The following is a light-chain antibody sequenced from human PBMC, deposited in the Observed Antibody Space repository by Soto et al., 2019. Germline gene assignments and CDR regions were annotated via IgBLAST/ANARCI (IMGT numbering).Light chain of an antibody. Sequence: IQMTQSPSSLSASVGDIVTITCRASQFITNFLAWYQQKPGKVPRLLIYSASTLQSGVPSRFSGSGSGTDFTLTISSLQPEDVGTYYCQKYNSAPLTFGGGTKV. CDR3: QKYNSAPLT. J-gene: IGKJ4*01. CDR2: SAS. CDR1: QFITNF. V-gene: IGKV1-27*01.